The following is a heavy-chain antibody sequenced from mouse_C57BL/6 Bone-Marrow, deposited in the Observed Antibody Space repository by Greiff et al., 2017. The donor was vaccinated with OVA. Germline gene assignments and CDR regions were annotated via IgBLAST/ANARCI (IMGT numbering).Heavy chain of an antibody. D-gene: IGHD1-1*01. CDR3: ARSIYYYGSYWYFDV. V-gene: IGHV1-19*01. CDR2: INPYNGGT. Sequence: EVQLQQSGPVLVKPGASVKMSCKASGYTFTDYYMNWVKQSHGKSLEWIGVINPYNGGTSYNQKFKGKATLTVDKSSSTAYMELNSLTSEDSAVYYCARSIYYYGSYWYFDVWGTGTTVTVSA. CDR1: GYTFTDYY. J-gene: IGHJ1*03.